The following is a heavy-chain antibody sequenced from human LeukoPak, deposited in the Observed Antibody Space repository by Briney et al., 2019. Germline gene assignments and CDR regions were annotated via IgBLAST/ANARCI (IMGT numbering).Heavy chain of an antibody. CDR1: QFTFSSYW. Sequence: PGGSLRLSCEASQFTFSSYWMTWVRQAPGKGLEGVAHIKNDGSEKYSVDSVKGRFTISRDNAKNSLYLQMSSLRAEDTAVYYCARDYPEALDIWGQGTMVTVAS. J-gene: IGHJ3*02. CDR3: ARDYPEALDI. V-gene: IGHV3-7*01. CDR2: IKNDGSEK.